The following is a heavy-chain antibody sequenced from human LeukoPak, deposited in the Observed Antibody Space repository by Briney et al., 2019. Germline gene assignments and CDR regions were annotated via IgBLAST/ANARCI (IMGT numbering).Heavy chain of an antibody. V-gene: IGHV1-69*01. J-gene: IGHJ6*03. CDR2: IIPIFGTA. Sequence: SVKVSCKCSGGTFSSYAINWVRQPPAQGLEWMGGIIPIFGTANYAQQFQGRVTITADESTNTPYMELSSLRSEDTAVYYCAFGGVIVPTCYYYMDVWGKGTTVTVSS. D-gene: IGHD3-16*02. CDR3: AFGGVIVPTCYYYMDV. CDR1: GGTFSSYA.